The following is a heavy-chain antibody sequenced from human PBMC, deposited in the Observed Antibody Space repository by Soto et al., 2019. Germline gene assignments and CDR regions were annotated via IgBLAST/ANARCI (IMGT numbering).Heavy chain of an antibody. CDR2: IYWNDDK. Sequence: SGPTLVNPTQTLTLTCTFSGFSLSTSGVGVGWIRQPPGKALEWLALIYWNDDKRYSPSLKSRLTITKDTSKNQVVLTMTNVDPVDTATYYCAHPRGRAAAGSNWYFDLWGRGTLVTVSS. CDR3: AHPRGRAAAGSNWYFDL. CDR1: GFSLSTSGVG. D-gene: IGHD6-13*01. V-gene: IGHV2-5*01. J-gene: IGHJ2*01.